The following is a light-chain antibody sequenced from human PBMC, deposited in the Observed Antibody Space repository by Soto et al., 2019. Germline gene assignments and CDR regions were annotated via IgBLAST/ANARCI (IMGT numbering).Light chain of an antibody. CDR2: STS. J-gene: IGKJ1*01. V-gene: IGKV3-20*01. Sequence: EIVLTQSPGTLSLSPGERGTLSCRASQRFGSSNLAWYQQKPCQAPRLLIYSTSSSATGIPDRLSGSGSGTDFTVTISRLEPEDFAVYYCQQYGNSPWTFGQGTKVEIK. CDR3: QQYGNSPWT. CDR1: QRFGSSN.